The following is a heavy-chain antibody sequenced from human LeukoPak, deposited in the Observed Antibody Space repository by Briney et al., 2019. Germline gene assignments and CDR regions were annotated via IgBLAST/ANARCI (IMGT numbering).Heavy chain of an antibody. CDR1: GFTFSSYG. V-gene: IGHV3-30*18. D-gene: IGHD2-8*02. CDR2: ISYDGSNK. Sequence: GGSLRLSCAASGFTFSSYGMHWVRQAPGKGLEWVAVISYDGSNKYYADSVKGRFTISRDTSKNTLYLQMHSLRAEDTAVYYCAKSLLAPHVPHYYYYGMDVWGQGTTVTVSS. CDR3: AKSLLAPHVPHYYYYGMDV. J-gene: IGHJ6*02.